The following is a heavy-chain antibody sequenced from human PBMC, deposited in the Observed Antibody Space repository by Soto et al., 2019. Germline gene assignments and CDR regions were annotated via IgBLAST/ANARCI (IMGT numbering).Heavy chain of an antibody. CDR3: ARDPLTIAVAGTGCFEY. D-gene: IGHD6-19*01. V-gene: IGHV1-2*04. Sequence: QVQLVQAGAEVKKPGASVKVSCKASGYTFTGYYMHWVRQAPGQGLEWMGCINPNSGGTNYAQKFQGWVTLTRDTSISTAYMELSRLRSDDTAVYYCARDPLTIAVAGTGCFEYWGQGTLVTVSS. J-gene: IGHJ4*02. CDR1: GYTFTGYY. CDR2: INPNSGGT.